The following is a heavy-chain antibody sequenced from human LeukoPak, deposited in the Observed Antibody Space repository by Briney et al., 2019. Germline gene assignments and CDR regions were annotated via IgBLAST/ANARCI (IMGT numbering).Heavy chain of an antibody. V-gene: IGHV2-70*11. Sequence: SGPALVKPTQTVTLTCTFSGFSLSTSGMCVSWIRQPPGKALEWLARIDWDDDKYYSTSLKTRLTISKDTSKNQVVLTMTNMDPVDTATYYCARIGIAARSFDYWGQGTLVTVSS. CDR1: GFSLSTSGMC. D-gene: IGHD6-6*01. J-gene: IGHJ4*02. CDR2: IDWDDDK. CDR3: ARIGIAARSFDY.